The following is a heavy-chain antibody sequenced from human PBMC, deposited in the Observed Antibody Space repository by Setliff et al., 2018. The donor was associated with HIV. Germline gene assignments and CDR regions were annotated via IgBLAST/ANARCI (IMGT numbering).Heavy chain of an antibody. J-gene: IGHJ4*02. D-gene: IGHD6-19*01. CDR1: GFTFSDAW. CDR3: STDLPSSGFFPDY. Sequence: PGESPEVSCAASGFTFSDAWMSWVRQAPGKGLEWVARIKNRANGGTTHYAAPVNGRFTISRDDSKNTLYLQMNSLKTEDTAVYYCSTDLPSSGFFPDYWGQGTLVTVSS. CDR2: IKNRANGGTT. V-gene: IGHV3-15*01.